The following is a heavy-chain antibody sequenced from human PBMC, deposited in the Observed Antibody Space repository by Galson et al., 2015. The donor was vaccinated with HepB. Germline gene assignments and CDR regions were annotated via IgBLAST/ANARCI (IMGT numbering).Heavy chain of an antibody. CDR1: GFTFSAFG. CDR3: TRDQRAHNFWSGHFWFDP. J-gene: IGHJ5*02. CDR2: ISYDGNNM. V-gene: IGHV3-30-3*01. Sequence: SLRLSCAASGFTFSAFGLHWVRQAPGKGLEWVSFISYDGNNMSYIDCVKGRFTIFRDNSKNLVYLQMNSLRTEDTAVYYCTRDQRAHNFWSGHFWFDPWGQGTLVTVSS. D-gene: IGHD3-3*01.